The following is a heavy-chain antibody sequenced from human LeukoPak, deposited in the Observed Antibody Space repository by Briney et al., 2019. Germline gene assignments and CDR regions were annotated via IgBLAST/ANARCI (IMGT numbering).Heavy chain of an antibody. D-gene: IGHD6-6*01. CDR2: IIPIFGTA. J-gene: IGHJ4*02. V-gene: IGHV1-69*13. CDR1: GGTFSSYA. Sequence: GASVKVSCKASGGTFSSYAISWVRQAPGQGLEWMGGIIPIFGTANYAQKFQGRVTITADESTSTAYMGLSSLRSEDTAVYYCARDAVAARPAYYFDYWGQGTLVTVSS. CDR3: ARDAVAARPAYYFDY.